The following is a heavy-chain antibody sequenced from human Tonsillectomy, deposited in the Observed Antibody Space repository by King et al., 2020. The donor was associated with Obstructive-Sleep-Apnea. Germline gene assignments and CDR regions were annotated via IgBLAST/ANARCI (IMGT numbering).Heavy chain of an antibody. Sequence: ITLQESGPTLVKPTQTLTLTCTFSGFSLSTSGVGVGWIRQPPGKALEWLALIYWNDDKRYIPSLKNRLTLTTDTSKNQVLLTMTNMDLVDTGTYYCAHLMSTVTTGWFGPWGQGILVTVSS. CDR2: IYWNDDK. J-gene: IGHJ5*02. D-gene: IGHD4-11*01. V-gene: IGHV2-5*01. CDR3: AHLMSTVTTGWFGP. CDR1: GFSLSTSGVG.